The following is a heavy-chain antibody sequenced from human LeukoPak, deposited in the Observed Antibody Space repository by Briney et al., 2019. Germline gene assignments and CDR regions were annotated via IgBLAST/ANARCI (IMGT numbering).Heavy chain of an antibody. CDR2: LGIAGDT. CDR3: ARQKQSHGNFDC. J-gene: IGHJ4*02. V-gene: IGHV3-13*01. D-gene: IGHD1-26*01. CDR1: GFTVSSYA. Sequence: PGGSLRLSCAASGFTVSSYAMHWVCQPLGKGLEWVSALGIAGDTFYPGSVKGRFTISRENAKNSLYLQMNSLRAEDTAMYYCARQKQSHGNFDCWGQGTLVTVSS.